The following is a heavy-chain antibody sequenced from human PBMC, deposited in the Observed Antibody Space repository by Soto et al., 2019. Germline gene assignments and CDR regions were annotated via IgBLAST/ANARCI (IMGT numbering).Heavy chain of an antibody. Sequence: SETLSLTCPVSGGSVSNKTYYWSWIRQPPGKRLEWIGYVYYSGTTNYNPSLKSRVTISVDLSKNQFSLRLSSVTTADTALYYCARTTAVPNTLRSRYFFDYWGQGTLVTVSS. CDR2: VYYSGTT. CDR1: GGSVSNKTYY. D-gene: IGHD4-17*01. V-gene: IGHV4-61*01. CDR3: ARTTAVPNTLRSRYFFDY. J-gene: IGHJ4*02.